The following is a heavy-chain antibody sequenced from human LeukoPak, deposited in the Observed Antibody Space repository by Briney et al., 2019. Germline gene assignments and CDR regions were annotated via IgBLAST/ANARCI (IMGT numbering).Heavy chain of an antibody. V-gene: IGHV4-59*03. CDR1: GGSISSYY. D-gene: IGHD3-22*01. CDR3: ARNGPHYYDKSGYLDS. CDR2: TDCSRDT. Sequence: SETLSLTCTVSGGSISSYYWSWIRQPPGKGLEWIGNTDCSRDTNYNPSLRSRVTILVDKSRNQFSLKLNSVTAADTAVYYCARNGPHYYDKSGYLDSWGQGTLVTVSS. J-gene: IGHJ4*02.